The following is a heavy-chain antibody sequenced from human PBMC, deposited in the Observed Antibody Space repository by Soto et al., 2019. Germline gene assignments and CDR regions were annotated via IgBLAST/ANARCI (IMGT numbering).Heavy chain of an antibody. CDR3: AREGSYSAYNFAHGIQLWSSEF. Sequence: AETLSLTCTVSGGSINTFYWSWVRQPAGKGLEWIGRIFSSGSTSFNPSLESRVAMSVDTSKNRFSLNLSSVTAADMAVYYCAREGSYSAYNFAHGIQLWSSEFWGKGDLVTVSS. D-gene: IGHD5-12*01. J-gene: IGHJ4*02. CDR2: IFSSGST. V-gene: IGHV4-4*07. CDR1: GGSINTFY.